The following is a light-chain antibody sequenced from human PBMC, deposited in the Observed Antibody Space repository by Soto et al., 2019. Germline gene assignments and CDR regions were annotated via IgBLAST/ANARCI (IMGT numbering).Light chain of an antibody. CDR1: QGISSY. CDR2: AGS. CDR3: QQLNSYPPRFT. Sequence: DIQLTQSPSFLSASVGDRVTITCRASQGISSYLAWYQQKPGKSPNLLIYAGSTWQSGVPSRFSGSGSGTEFSLTISSLQPEDFATYYCQQLNSYPPRFTFGHGTKVDIK. J-gene: IGKJ3*01. V-gene: IGKV1-9*01.